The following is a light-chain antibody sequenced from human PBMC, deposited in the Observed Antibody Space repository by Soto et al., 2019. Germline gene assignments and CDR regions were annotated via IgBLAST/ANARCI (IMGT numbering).Light chain of an antibody. V-gene: IGKV1-5*03. CDR1: QSISGW. CDR2: KAS. CDR3: QQYNTYPYT. Sequence: DIQMTQSPSTLSASVGDRVTITCRASQSISGWLAWYQQKAGKAPKLLIYKASTSESAVPSRFSGSGSGTEFTLTISSLQPDDSATYYCQQYNTYPYTFGQGTKVDIK. J-gene: IGKJ2*01.